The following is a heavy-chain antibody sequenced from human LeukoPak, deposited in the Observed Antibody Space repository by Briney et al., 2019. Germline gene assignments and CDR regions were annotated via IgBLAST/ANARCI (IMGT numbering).Heavy chain of an antibody. D-gene: IGHD3-22*01. CDR2: INHSGST. CDR3: ARQKHCDSSGPGRHVDY. Sequence: PSETLSLTCAVYGGSFSGYYWSWIRQPPGKGLEWIGEINHSGSTNYNPSLKSRVTISVDTSKNHFSLKLSSVTAADTAVYYCARQKHCDSSGPGRHVDYWGQGTLVTVSS. V-gene: IGHV4-34*01. J-gene: IGHJ4*02. CDR1: GGSFSGYY.